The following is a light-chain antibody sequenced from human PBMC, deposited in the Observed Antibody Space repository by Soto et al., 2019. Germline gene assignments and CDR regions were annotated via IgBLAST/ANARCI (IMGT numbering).Light chain of an antibody. CDR3: CSYAASVV. V-gene: IGLV2-23*01. CDR2: EGS. J-gene: IGLJ2*01. CDR1: SSDVGSYNL. Sequence: QSALTQPASVSGSTGQSITISCTGTSSDVGSYNLVSWYQQHPGEAPKLMIYEGSKRPSGVSNRFSGSKSGNTASLTISGLQAEDEADYYCCSYAASVVFGGGTKLTVL.